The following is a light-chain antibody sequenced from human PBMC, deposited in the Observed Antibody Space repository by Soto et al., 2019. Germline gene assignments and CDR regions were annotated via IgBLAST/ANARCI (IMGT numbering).Light chain of an antibody. Sequence: EIEVTQAPSSLSASLGDRVTITCRANQAIVVYLAWFQQQPGKVPKLLIYAASALQSGVPSRFSGSGSGTDFTLTISSLQPEDIATYYSQKYNSAPLTFGGGTKVDIK. V-gene: IGKV1-27*01. CDR3: QKYNSAPLT. CDR1: QAIVVY. CDR2: AAS. J-gene: IGKJ4*01.